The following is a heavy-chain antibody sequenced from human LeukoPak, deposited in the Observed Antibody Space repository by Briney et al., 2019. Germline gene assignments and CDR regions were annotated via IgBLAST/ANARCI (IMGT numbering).Heavy chain of an antibody. CDR2: IYYSGST. CDR3: ARSYYDSSGYYNPSWFDP. D-gene: IGHD3-22*01. V-gene: IGHV4-61*01. Sequence: SETLSLTCPVSGGPVSSGSYYWSWVRQPPGKRLEWIGCIYYSGSTNYNPSLKSRVTISVDMSKNQLSLKLSSVTAADTAVYYCARSYYDSSGYYNPSWFDPWGQGTLVTVSS. CDR1: GGPVSSGSYY. J-gene: IGHJ5*02.